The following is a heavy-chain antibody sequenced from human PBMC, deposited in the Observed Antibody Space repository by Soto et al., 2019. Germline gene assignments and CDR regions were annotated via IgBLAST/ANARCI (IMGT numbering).Heavy chain of an antibody. D-gene: IGHD6-13*01. CDR1: GGTFSSYA. CDR3: ARVIAAAGTFFDY. V-gene: IGHV1-69*13. J-gene: IGHJ4*02. CDR2: IIPIFGTA. Sequence: GASVKVSCKASGGTFSSYAISWVRQAPGQGLEWMGGIIPIFGTANYAQKFQGRVTITADESTSTAYMELSSLRSEDTAVYYCARVIAAAGTFFDYWGQGTLVTVSS.